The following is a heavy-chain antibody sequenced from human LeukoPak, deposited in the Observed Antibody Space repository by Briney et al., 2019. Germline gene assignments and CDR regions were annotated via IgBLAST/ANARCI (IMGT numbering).Heavy chain of an antibody. CDR2: IYYSGST. V-gene: IGHV4-39*07. CDR3: ARAEGYCSSTSCRGFDY. J-gene: IGHJ4*02. CDR1: GGSISSSSYY. Sequence: SETLSLTCTVSGGSISSSSYYWGWIRQPPGKGLEWIGSIYYSGSTYYNPSLKSRVTISVDTSKNQFSLKLSSVTAADTAVYYCARAEGYCSSTSCRGFDYWGQGTLVTVSS. D-gene: IGHD2-2*01.